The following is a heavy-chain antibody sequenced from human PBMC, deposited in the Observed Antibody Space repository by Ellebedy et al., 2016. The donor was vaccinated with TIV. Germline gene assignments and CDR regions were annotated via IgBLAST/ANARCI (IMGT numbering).Heavy chain of an antibody. CDR2: IYHTGST. D-gene: IGHD5-24*01. CDR3: ARVGASDGNPLDS. CDR1: GAYISSTNW. V-gene: IGHV4-4*02. Sequence: GSLRLXXVVSGAYISSTNWWRWVRQPPGRGLECLGQIYHTGSTTYNPSLRSRVTISVDKSKNQFSLILSSVTATDTAVYYCARVGASDGNPLDSWGQGTLVTVSS. J-gene: IGHJ4*02.